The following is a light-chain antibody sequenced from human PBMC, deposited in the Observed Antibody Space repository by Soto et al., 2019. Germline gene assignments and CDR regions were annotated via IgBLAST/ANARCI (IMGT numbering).Light chain of an antibody. J-gene: IGKJ1*01. CDR1: QSITGW. CDR3: QQYNPYSPWT. V-gene: IGKV1-5*03. Sequence: DIQMTQSPSTLSASVGDRVTITCRASQSITGWLAWFQQKPGKAPKLLISKASRLESGVPSRFSGSGSGTEFTLSISGLQPDDFATYYCQQYNPYSPWTFGQGTKVDIK. CDR2: KAS.